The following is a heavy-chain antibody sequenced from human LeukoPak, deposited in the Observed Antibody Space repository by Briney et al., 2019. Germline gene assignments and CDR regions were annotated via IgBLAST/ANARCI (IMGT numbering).Heavy chain of an antibody. V-gene: IGHV4-59*01. CDR1: GGTISRYY. Sequence: PETLSLTCTVSGGTISRYYWSWIRQPPGKGLEWIGYIYYSGTTNYNPSLKSRVTISVDTSKNQFSLKLSSVTAADTAVYYCARGPTRNYFDYWGQGTLVTVSS. CDR3: ARGPTRNYFDY. J-gene: IGHJ4*02. CDR2: IYYSGTT.